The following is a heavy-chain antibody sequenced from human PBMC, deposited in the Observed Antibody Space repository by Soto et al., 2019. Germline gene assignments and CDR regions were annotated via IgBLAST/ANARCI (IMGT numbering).Heavy chain of an antibody. CDR3: ARDSGAALYGEDALDI. V-gene: IGHV1-18*04. Sequence: QGKLVQSGPEVKKPGASVKVSCTASGYSFSGYDITWVRQAPGQGLEWLGWVSTSIRSTMSAEKPQGRLTMTTDTSTTTVYMELRGLTSDDTAVYYCARDSGAALYGEDALDIWGQGTMVSVSS. CDR1: GYSFSGYD. D-gene: IGHD3-10*01. CDR2: VSTSIRST. J-gene: IGHJ3*02.